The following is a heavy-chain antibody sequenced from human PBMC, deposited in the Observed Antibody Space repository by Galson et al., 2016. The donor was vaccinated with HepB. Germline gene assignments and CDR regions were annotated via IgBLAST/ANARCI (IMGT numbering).Heavy chain of an antibody. CDR3: ARYSVYLFDY. Sequence: SLRLSCAASGFTFSSYSMNWVRQAPGKGLEWVAGILYDESNEKYADSVKGRFTISRDNSKNTLNLQMNSLRAEDTALYYCARYSVYLFDYWGQGTLVTVSS. J-gene: IGHJ4*02. CDR1: GFTFSSYS. V-gene: IGHV3-30*03. D-gene: IGHD5/OR15-5a*01. CDR2: ILYDESNE.